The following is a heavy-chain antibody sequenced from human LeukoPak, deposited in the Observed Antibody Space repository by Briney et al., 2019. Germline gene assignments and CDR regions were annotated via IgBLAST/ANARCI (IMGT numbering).Heavy chain of an antibody. D-gene: IGHD1-1*01. CDR3: AKDTGMRRRLQLFDY. Sequence: PGGSLRLSCAASGFTFDDYAMHWVRQAPGKGLEWVSVISWNSGSIGYADSVKGRFTISRDNAKNSLYLQMNSLRAEDTALYYCAKDTGMRRRLQLFDYWGQGTMVTVSS. CDR2: ISWNSGSI. J-gene: IGHJ4*02. V-gene: IGHV3-9*01. CDR1: GFTFDDYA.